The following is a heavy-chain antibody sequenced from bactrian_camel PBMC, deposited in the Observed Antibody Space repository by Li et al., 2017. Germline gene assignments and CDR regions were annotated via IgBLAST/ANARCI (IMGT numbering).Heavy chain of an antibody. Sequence: HVQLVESGGGSVQAGGSLRLSCAVSGYTISRVCMGWFRQVPGKEREGVAIIHNDGKTYYANSVKGRFTISQDSARITAYLQMASLKPEDTAVYYCVPVALEERDGLVSCARWSQGTQVTVS. V-gene: IGHV3S9*01. D-gene: IGHD1*01. J-gene: IGHJ4*01. CDR1: GYTISRVC. CDR2: IHNDGKT.